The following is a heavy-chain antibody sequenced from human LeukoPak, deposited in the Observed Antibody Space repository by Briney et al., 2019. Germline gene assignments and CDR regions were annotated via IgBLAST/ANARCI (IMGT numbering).Heavy chain of an antibody. CDR3: ARGRRYYDSSGYRYYYMDV. D-gene: IGHD3-22*01. V-gene: IGHV3-21*01. CDR1: GFTFSSYS. J-gene: IGHJ6*03. Sequence: GGSLRLSCAASGFTFSSYSMNWVRQAPGKGLEWVSSISSSSSYIYYADSVKGRFTISRDNAKSSLYLQMNSLRAEDTAVYYCARGRRYYDSSGYRYYYMDVWGKGTTVTVSS. CDR2: ISSSSSYI.